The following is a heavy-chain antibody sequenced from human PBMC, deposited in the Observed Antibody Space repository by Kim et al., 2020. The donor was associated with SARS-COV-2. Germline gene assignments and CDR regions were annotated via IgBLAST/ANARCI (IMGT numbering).Heavy chain of an antibody. Sequence: ASVKVSCKASGYTFTSYDINWVRQATGQGLEWMGWMNPNRGNTGYAQKFQGRVTMTRKTSISTAHMELSSLRSEDTAVYYCARGTWDYYDSSGYRTYYCDHWGQGTLLTVSS. CDR3: ARGTWDYYDSSGYRTYYCDH. V-gene: IGHV1-8*01. CDR1: GYTFTSYD. D-gene: IGHD3-22*01. J-gene: IGHJ4*02. CDR2: MNPNRGNT.